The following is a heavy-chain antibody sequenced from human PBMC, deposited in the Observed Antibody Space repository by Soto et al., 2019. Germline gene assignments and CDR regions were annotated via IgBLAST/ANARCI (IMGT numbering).Heavy chain of an antibody. CDR3: AKDTLMYYYDSSGYYQGDAFDI. J-gene: IGHJ3*02. CDR1: VFTCTTYG. V-gene: IGHV3-33*06. Sequence: GGSLRLCCAASVFTCTTYGMHCCRQIPGKGLCLVVIIWYDGSNKYYADSVKGRFTISRDNSKNTLYLQMNSLRAEGTAVYYCAKDTLMYYYDSSGYYQGDAFDIWGQGTMVTVSS. CDR2: IWYDGSNK. D-gene: IGHD3-22*01.